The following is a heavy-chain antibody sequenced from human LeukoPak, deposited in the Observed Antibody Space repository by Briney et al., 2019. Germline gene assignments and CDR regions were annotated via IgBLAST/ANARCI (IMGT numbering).Heavy chain of an antibody. CDR2: VRVGGET. CDR1: GFTFSSYG. J-gene: IGHJ4*02. V-gene: IGHV3-23*01. D-gene: IGHD1-1*01. CDR3: AKGTGDAGYYLDN. Sequence: PGGSLRLSCAASGFTFSSYGMHWVRQAPGKGLEWVSAVRVGGETHYADSVKGRFTISRDNAANTVYLQMSGLRVEDTAVYHCAKGTGDAGYYLDNWGQGTLVTVSS.